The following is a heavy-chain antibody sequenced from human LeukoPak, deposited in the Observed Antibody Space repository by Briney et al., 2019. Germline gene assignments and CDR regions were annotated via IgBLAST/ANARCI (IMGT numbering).Heavy chain of an antibody. CDR3: ATGYSSGWYFDY. Sequence: SQTLSLTCSVSGGSISSGGYYWSWIRQPPGKGLEWIGYIHNSGTTNYNPSLKSRVTISVDTSKNQFSLKVSSVTAADTAVYYCATGYSSGWYFDYWGQGTLVTVSS. CDR2: IHNSGTT. D-gene: IGHD6-19*01. V-gene: IGHV4-61*08. J-gene: IGHJ4*02. CDR1: GGSISSGGYY.